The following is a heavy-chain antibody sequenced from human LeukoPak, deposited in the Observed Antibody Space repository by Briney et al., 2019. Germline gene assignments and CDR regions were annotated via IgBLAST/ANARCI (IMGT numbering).Heavy chain of an antibody. CDR1: GGSISSSSYY. CDR2: IYYSGST. Sequence: PSETLSLTCTVSGGSISSSSYYWGWIRQPPGKGLEWIGSIYYSGSTYYNPSLKSRVTISVDTSKNQFSLKLSSVTAADTAVYYCARHKKPYYYYYMDVWGKGTTVTISS. CDR3: ARHKKPYYYYYMDV. V-gene: IGHV4-39*01. J-gene: IGHJ6*03.